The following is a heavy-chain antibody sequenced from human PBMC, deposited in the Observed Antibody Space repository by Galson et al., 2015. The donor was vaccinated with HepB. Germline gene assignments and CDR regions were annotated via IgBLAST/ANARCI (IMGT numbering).Heavy chain of an antibody. D-gene: IGHD2-15*01. CDR3: ARVNLLWRDASDI. V-gene: IGHV4-30-4*01. J-gene: IGHJ3*02. Sequence: TLSLTCTVSGGSISSGDYYWSWIRQPPGKGLEWIGYIFYSGNTYYNPSLKSRVTISVDTSKNQFSLKLSSVTAADTAVYYCARVNLLWRDASDIWGRGTMVTVSS. CDR2: IFYSGNT. CDR1: GGSISSGDYY.